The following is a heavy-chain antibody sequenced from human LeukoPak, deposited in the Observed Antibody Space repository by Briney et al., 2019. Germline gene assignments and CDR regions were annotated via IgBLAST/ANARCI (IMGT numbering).Heavy chain of an antibody. Sequence: SETLSLTCAVYGGSFSGYYWSWIRQPPGKGLEWIGEINHSGSTNYNPSLKSRVTISVDTSKNQFSLKLSSVTAADTAVYYCAREDTGMAPGFDSWGQGTLVTVSS. CDR1: GGSFSGYY. J-gene: IGHJ4*02. CDR3: AREDTGMAPGFDS. D-gene: IGHD5-18*01. CDR2: INHSGST. V-gene: IGHV4-34*01.